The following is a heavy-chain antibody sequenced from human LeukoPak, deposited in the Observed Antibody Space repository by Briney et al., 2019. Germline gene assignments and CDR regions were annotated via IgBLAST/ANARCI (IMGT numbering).Heavy chain of an antibody. D-gene: IGHD6-13*01. J-gene: IGHJ4*02. Sequence: GGSLRLSCAAPGFTFSSYSMNWVRQAPGKGLEWVPSISSSYVYYADSVKGRFTISRDNAKNSLYLQMNSLRAEDTAVYYCARAAGYQYSSPSNYWGQGTLVTVSS. CDR2: ISSSYV. V-gene: IGHV3-21*01. CDR1: GFTFSSYS. CDR3: ARAAGYQYSSPSNY.